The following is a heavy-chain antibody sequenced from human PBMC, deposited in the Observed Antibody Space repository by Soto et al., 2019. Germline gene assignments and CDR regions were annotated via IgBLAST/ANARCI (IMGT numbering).Heavy chain of an antibody. J-gene: IGHJ4*02. CDR3: ARAVLVPADFDY. CDR1: GGSISSGDYY. D-gene: IGHD2-2*01. V-gene: IGHV4-30-4*01. CDR2: IYYSGST. Sequence: PSETLSLTCTVSGGSISSGDYYWSWIRQPPGKGLEWIGYIYYSGSTYYNPSLKSRVTISVDTSKNQFSLKLSSVTAADTAVYYCARAVLVPADFDYWGQGTLVTVSS.